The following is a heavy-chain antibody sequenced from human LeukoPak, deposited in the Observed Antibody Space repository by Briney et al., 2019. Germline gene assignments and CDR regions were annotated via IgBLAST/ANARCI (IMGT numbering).Heavy chain of an antibody. CDR1: GFTFSSYA. Sequence: PGGSLRLSCAASGFTFSSYAMHWVRQAPGKGLEWVAVISYDGSNKYYADSVKGRFTISRDNSKNTLYLQMNSLRAEDTAVYYCARGHLTGTTIYWFDPWGQGTLVTVSS. V-gene: IGHV3-30*04. CDR2: ISYDGSNK. J-gene: IGHJ5*02. D-gene: IGHD1-7*01. CDR3: ARGHLTGTTIYWFDP.